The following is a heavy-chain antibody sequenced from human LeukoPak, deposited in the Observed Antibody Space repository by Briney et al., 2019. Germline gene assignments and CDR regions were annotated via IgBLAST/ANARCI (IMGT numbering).Heavy chain of an antibody. V-gene: IGHV1-46*01. CDR3: AADYTYYYGMDV. D-gene: IGHD4-11*01. CDR2: INPSGGST. J-gene: IGHJ6*02. Sequence: ASVKVSCKASGYTFTSYYMHWVRQAPGQGLEWMGIINPSGGSTSYAQKFQGKVTMTRDTSTSTVYMELSSLRSEDTAVYYCAADYTYYYGMDVWGQGTTVTVSS. CDR1: GYTFTSYY.